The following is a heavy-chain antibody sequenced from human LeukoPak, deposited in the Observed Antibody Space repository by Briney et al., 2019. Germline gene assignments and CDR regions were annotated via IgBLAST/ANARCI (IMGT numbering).Heavy chain of an antibody. CDR1: GGSFSGYY. V-gene: IGHV4-34*01. D-gene: IGHD6-6*01. CDR3: ARGVAARRNYYYYMDV. J-gene: IGHJ6*03. CDR2: INHSGST. Sequence: PSETLSLTCAVYGGSFSGYYWSWIRQPPGKGLEWIGEINHSGSTNYNLSLKSRVTISVDTSKNQFSLKLSSVTAADTAVYYCARGVAARRNYYYYMDVWGKGTTVTVSS.